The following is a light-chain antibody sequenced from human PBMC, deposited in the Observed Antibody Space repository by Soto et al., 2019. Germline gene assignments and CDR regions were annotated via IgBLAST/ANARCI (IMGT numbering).Light chain of an antibody. V-gene: IGKV3-15*01. Sequence: EIVMTQSPATLSVSPGERSTLSCMAIQSVSSNLAWYQQKPGKAPRLLIYGASTRATGIPARFSGSGSGTEFTLTISSLQSEDFEVYYCQQYNNWRWTFGQGTKVDIK. CDR2: GAS. CDR3: QQYNNWRWT. J-gene: IGKJ1*01. CDR1: QSVSSN.